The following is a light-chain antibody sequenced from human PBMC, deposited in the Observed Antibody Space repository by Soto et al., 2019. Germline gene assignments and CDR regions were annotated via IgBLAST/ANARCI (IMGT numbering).Light chain of an antibody. V-gene: IGKV1-33*01. CDR2: DAS. J-gene: IGKJ1*01. CDR3: YQYDDLPPGT. Sequence: DIELSQSGASVSLSVGDRVTITCQASENISNYLNWYQQKPGNAPQLLIYDASNLETRGTSNSSGSRAGRDFTFTISSLLHAEDATFYCYQYDDLPPGTFGQGTKVDI. CDR1: ENISNY.